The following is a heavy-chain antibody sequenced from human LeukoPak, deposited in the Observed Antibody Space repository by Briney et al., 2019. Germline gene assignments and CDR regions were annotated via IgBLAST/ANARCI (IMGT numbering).Heavy chain of an antibody. CDR2: ISSSSSYI. CDR3: ARGRGIAAAVGY. J-gene: IGHJ4*02. V-gene: IGHV3-21*01. Sequence: GGSLRLSCAASGFTFSSYSMNWVRQAPGKGLEWVSSISSSSSYIYYADSVKGRFTISRDNAKNSLYLQMNSLRAEDTAVYYCARGRGIAAAVGYWGQGTLVTVSS. D-gene: IGHD6-13*01. CDR1: GFTFSSYS.